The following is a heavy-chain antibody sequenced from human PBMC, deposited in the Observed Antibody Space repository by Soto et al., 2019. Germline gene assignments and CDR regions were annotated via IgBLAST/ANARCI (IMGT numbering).Heavy chain of an antibody. D-gene: IGHD2-15*01. CDR2: IKQDGSEK. J-gene: IGHJ4*02. Sequence: GSLRLSCAASGFTFSDHWMSWVRQAPGKGLEFVANIKQDGSEKFHVDSVEGRFTISRDNANNALYLQMSSLRAEDTAVYYCTRGYCSGGGCYYEYHFDYWGQGTLVTVSS. V-gene: IGHV3-7*03. CDR1: GFTFSDHW. CDR3: TRGYCSGGGCYYEYHFDY.